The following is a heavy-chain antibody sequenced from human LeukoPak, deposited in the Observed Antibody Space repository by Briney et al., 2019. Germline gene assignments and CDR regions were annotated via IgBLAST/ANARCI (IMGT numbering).Heavy chain of an antibody. D-gene: IGHD6-19*01. CDR2: ISDNSYWI. J-gene: IGHJ4*02. CDR3: AKDLAVAGIWHYFDY. Sequence: GGSLRLSCAASGFTFSSYSMSWVRQAPGKGLEWVSSISDNSYWIYYADSVEGRFIISRDNAKNSLYLQMNSLRAEDTAVYYCAKDLAVAGIWHYFDYWGQGTLVTVSS. V-gene: IGHV3-21*04. CDR1: GFTFSSYS.